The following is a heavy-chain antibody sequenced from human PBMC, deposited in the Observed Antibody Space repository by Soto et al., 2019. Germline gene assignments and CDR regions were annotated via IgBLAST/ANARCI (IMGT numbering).Heavy chain of an antibody. CDR3: ARDEIFTVTTWKRAFDI. Sequence: PGGSLRLSCAASGFTFSSYWMSWVRQAPGKGLEWVANIKQDGSEKYYVDSVKGRFTISRDNAKNSLYLQMNSLRAEDTAVYYCARDEIFTVTTWKRAFDIWGQGTMVTVSS. CDR1: GFTFSSYW. J-gene: IGHJ3*02. CDR2: IKQDGSEK. D-gene: IGHD4-17*01. V-gene: IGHV3-7*01.